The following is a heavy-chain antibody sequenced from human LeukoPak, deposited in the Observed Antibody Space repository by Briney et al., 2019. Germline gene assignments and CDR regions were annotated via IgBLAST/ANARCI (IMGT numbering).Heavy chain of an antibody. CDR3: ARLPGYGDYEHDAFDI. J-gene: IGHJ3*02. D-gene: IGHD4-17*01. CDR2: ISSSGSTI. V-gene: IGHV3-11*01. CDR1: GFTFSDYY. Sequence: PGGSLRLSCAASGFTFSDYYMSWIRQAPGKGLEWVSYISSSGSTIYYADSVKGRFTISRDNAKNSLYLQMNSLRAEDTAVYYCARLPGYGDYEHDAFDIWGQGTMVTVSS.